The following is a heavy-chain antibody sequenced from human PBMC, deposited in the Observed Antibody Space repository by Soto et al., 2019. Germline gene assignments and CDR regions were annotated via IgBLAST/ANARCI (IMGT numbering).Heavy chain of an antibody. V-gene: IGHV1-69*13. CDR1: GGTFSSYA. J-gene: IGHJ4*02. D-gene: IGHD3-16*01. CDR3: ARDHYEARNLCDY. Sequence: GASVKVSCKASGGTFSSYAISWVRQAPGQGLEWMGGIIPIFGTANYAQKFQGRVTITADESTSTAYMELSSLRSEDTAVYYCARDHYEARNLCDYWGQGTLVTVSS. CDR2: IIPIFGTA.